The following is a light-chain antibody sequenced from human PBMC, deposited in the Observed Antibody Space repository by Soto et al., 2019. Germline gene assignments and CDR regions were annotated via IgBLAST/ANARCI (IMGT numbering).Light chain of an antibody. CDR3: QQYGRSPLT. Sequence: IVLTQSPGTLSLSPGETATLSCRASQSINDDFLAWYQQRPGQAPRLLIYVASFRATGIPDRFSGSGSGTEFTLTISRLEPEDSAVYFCQQYGRSPLTFGGGTRWISN. V-gene: IGKV3-20*01. CDR1: QSINDDF. CDR2: VAS. J-gene: IGKJ4*01.